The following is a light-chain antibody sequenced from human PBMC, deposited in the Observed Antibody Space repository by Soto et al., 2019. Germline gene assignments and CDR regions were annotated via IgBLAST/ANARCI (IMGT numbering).Light chain of an antibody. Sequence: QSVLTQPPSVSGAPGQRVTISCTGSSSNIGAGYDVHWYQQLPGTAPKLLIYANGNRPSGLPDRFSGSKSGTSASLAITGLQAEDEADYYCQSYDRSLSGYGLGNGTKVTVL. CDR2: ANG. CDR1: SSNIGAGYD. CDR3: QSYDRSLSGYG. J-gene: IGLJ1*01. V-gene: IGLV1-40*01.